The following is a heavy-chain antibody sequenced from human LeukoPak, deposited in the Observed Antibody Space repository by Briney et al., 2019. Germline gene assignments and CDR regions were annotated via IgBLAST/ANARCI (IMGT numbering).Heavy chain of an antibody. CDR3: ARGHFGVVXPVDX. Sequence: GGSLRLSRAASGFTVSSNYMSWVRQAPWKGLEWVSVIYSGGSTYYADSVKGRFTISRDNSKNTLYLQMNSLRAEDTAVYYCARGHFGVVXPVDXXGQGXLVTV. D-gene: IGHD3-3*01. CDR1: GFTVSSNY. J-gene: IGHJ4*02. V-gene: IGHV3-66*02. CDR2: IYSGGST.